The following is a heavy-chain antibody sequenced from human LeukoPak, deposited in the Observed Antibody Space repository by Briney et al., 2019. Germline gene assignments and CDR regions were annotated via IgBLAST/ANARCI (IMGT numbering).Heavy chain of an antibody. CDR1: GYTFTAYY. CDR3: ASIAARRDLRQPVP. CDR2: INPYSGTT. Sequence: GASVKVSCKATGYTFTAYYMQWVRQAPGQGLEWMGWINPYSGTTNCAQKFQGRVTMTRDTSISTAYMELNRLRSDDTAIYYCASIAARRDLRQPVPWGQGTLVTVSS. D-gene: IGHD6-6*01. J-gene: IGHJ5*02. V-gene: IGHV1-2*02.